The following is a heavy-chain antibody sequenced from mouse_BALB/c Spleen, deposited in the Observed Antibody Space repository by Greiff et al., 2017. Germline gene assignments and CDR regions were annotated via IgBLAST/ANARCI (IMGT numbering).Heavy chain of an antibody. D-gene: IGHD1-2*01. V-gene: IGHV10-1*02. Sequence: EVHLVESGGGLVQPKGSLKLSCAASGFTFNTYAMNWVRQAPGKGLEWVARIRSKSNNYATYYADSVKDRFTISRDDSQSMLYLQMNNLKTEDTAMYCCVSEITTALFDVWGAGTTVTVSS. CDR1: GFTFNTYA. CDR2: IRSKSNNYAT. J-gene: IGHJ1*01. CDR3: VSEITTALFDV.